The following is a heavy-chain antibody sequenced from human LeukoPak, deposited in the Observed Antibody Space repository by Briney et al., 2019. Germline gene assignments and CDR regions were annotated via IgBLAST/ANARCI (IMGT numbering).Heavy chain of an antibody. V-gene: IGHV3-30-3*01. D-gene: IGHD5-18*01. CDR2: ISYDGSNK. CDR3: ARVTAQYAFDI. CDR1: GFTFSSHA. J-gene: IGHJ3*02. Sequence: PGGSLRLSCAASGFTFSSHAMHWVRQAPGKGLEWVAVISYDGSNKYYADSVKGRFTISRDNSKNTLYLQMNSLRTEDTAVYYCARVTAQYAFDIWDQGTMVTVSS.